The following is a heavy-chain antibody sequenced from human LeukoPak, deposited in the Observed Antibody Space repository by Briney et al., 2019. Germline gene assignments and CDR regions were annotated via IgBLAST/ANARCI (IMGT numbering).Heavy chain of an antibody. V-gene: IGHV4-59*12. CDR1: DDSITIYY. Sequence: SETLSLTCTVSDDSITIYYWSWIRQPPGKGLEWIGYIDHTGITNYNPSLNSRVTISRDTSKNQFSLKLTSVTAADTAVYYCAREAGSYDSSGYYSLYYSFDYWGQGTLVTVSS. J-gene: IGHJ4*02. CDR2: IDHTGIT. CDR3: AREAGSYDSSGYYSLYYSFDY. D-gene: IGHD3-22*01.